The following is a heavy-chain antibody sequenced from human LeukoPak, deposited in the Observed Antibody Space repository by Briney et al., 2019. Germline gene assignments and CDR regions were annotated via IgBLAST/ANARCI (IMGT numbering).Heavy chain of an antibody. D-gene: IGHD2-8*01. CDR2: IYHSGST. V-gene: IGHV4-38-2*02. Sequence: SSETLSLTCTVSGYSISRGYYWGWIRQPPGEGLEWIGSIYHSGSTYYNPSLKSRVTISLDKSKKRFSLKLSSVTAADTAVYYCARDTAMYRAFDIWGQGTMVTVSS. CDR3: ARDTAMYRAFDI. J-gene: IGHJ3*02. CDR1: GYSISRGYY.